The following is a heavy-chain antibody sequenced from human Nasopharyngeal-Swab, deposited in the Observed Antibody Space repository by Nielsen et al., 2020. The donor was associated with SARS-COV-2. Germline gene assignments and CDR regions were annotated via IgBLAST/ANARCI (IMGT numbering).Heavy chain of an antibody. J-gene: IGHJ4*02. Sequence: ASVKVSCKVSGYTLTELSMHWVRQAPGKGLEWMGGFDPEDGETIYAQKFQGRVIMTEDTSTDTAYMELSSLRSEDTAVYYCAMIPAAIIQLYKRGYYFDYWGQGTLVTVSS. V-gene: IGHV1-24*01. CDR3: AMIPAAIIQLYKRGYYFDY. CDR2: FDPEDGET. CDR1: GYTLTELS. D-gene: IGHD2-2*02.